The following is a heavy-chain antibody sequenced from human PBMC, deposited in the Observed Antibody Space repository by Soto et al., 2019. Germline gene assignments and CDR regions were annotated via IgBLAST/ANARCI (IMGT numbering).Heavy chain of an antibody. V-gene: IGHV1-18*01. J-gene: IGHJ3*01. CDR1: NCLVGDLG. Sequence: GASVKVSVKATNCLVGDLGLSWLRQAPGQWLEWMGCITPYNGDTHYAEKFQDRVTMSADKSTTTAYMEVRSLTTHDTAFYYCARISGRRDDFDVWGEGTVVT. CDR2: ITPYNGDT. D-gene: IGHD1-1*01. CDR3: ARISGRRDDFDV.